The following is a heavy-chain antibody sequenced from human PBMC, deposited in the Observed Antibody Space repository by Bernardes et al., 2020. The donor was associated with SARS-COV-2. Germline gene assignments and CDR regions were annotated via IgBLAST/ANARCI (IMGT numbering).Heavy chain of an antibody. CDR1: GESFNGYY. V-gene: IGHV4-34*01. D-gene: IGHD3-10*01. CDR3: ATFRSPLYYYTMDV. Sequence: SETLSLTCAVDGESFNGYYWNWVRQPPGKGLEWIGEINHRGATIYNPSLKSRVAISVDTSKKQLSLKVTSVTAADTAVYYCATFRSPLYYYTMDVWGQGTTVTVSS. CDR2: INHRGAT. J-gene: IGHJ6*01.